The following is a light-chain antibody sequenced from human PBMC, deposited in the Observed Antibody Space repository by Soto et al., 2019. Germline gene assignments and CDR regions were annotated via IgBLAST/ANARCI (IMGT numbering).Light chain of an antibody. CDR3: ISYTGSSTLYV. Sequence: QSALTQPASVSGSPGQSITISCTGTSSDVGRYNYVSWYQQHPGKAPKLMIYDVSNRPSGVSNRFSGSKSGNTASLTISGLQAEDEADYYCISYTGSSTLYVFGTGTKLTVL. V-gene: IGLV2-14*01. CDR2: DVS. CDR1: SSDVGRYNY. J-gene: IGLJ1*01.